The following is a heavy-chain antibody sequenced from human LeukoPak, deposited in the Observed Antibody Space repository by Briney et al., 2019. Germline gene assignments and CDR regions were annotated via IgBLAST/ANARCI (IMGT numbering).Heavy chain of an antibody. J-gene: IGHJ3*02. Sequence: PGGSLRLSCAASGFTFSSYEMNWVRQAPGKGLEWVSYISSSSSTIYYADSVKGRFTISRDNAKNSLYLQMNSLRAEDTAVYYCARGVDTAMILWSAFDIWGQGTMVTVSS. CDR1: GFTFSSYE. D-gene: IGHD5-18*01. CDR3: ARGVDTAMILWSAFDI. CDR2: ISSSSSTI. V-gene: IGHV3-48*01.